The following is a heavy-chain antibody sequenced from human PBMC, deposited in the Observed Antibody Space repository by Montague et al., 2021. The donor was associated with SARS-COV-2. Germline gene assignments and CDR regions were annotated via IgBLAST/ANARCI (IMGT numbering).Heavy chain of an antibody. CDR2: IYYSGSX. J-gene: IGHJ4*02. Sequence: SETLSLTCTVSGDSVSSTTYYWAWIPQPPGKGLEYIGTIYYSGSXYYNPSLKSRVAMSVDTSKNQFSLKLDSVTAADTAVYYCARVGGGRTFYYWGQGILVTVSS. D-gene: IGHD3-16*01. CDR1: GDSVSSTTYY. CDR3: ARVGGGRTFYY. V-gene: IGHV4-39*07.